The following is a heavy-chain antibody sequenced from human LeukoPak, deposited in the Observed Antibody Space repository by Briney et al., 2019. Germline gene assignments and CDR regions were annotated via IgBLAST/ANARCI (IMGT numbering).Heavy chain of an antibody. CDR2: ISSSGSTI. V-gene: IGHV3-48*03. CDR1: GFTFSSYE. D-gene: IGHD3-10*01. J-gene: IGHJ3*02. Sequence: GGSLRLSCAASGFTFSSYEMNWVRQAPGKGLEWVSYISSSGSTIYYADSVKGRFTISRDNAKNSLYLQMNSPRAEDTAVYYCARGARSGAFDIWGQGIMVTVSS. CDR3: ARGARSGAFDI.